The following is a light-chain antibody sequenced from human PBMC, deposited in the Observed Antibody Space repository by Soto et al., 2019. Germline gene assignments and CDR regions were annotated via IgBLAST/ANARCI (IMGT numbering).Light chain of an antibody. CDR2: DAS. CDR1: QDIGTS. J-gene: IGKJ3*01. Sequence: DLLMTQSPSSLSAFVGERVTITCQASQDIGTSLNWYQQRPGEAPKFLIYDASRLEAGVPSRFSGSGSGTDFTFAISSLPPEDIATYYCQHGGTFGPGTKVDFK. V-gene: IGKV1-33*01. CDR3: QHGGT.